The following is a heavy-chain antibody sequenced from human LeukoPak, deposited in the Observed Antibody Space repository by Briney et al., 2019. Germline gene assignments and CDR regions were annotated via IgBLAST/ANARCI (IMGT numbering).Heavy chain of an antibody. D-gene: IGHD1-20*01. CDR2: INPSGGSA. CDR1: GYTFTSYY. Sequence: ASVKVSCKASGYTFTSYYMHWVRQAPGRGREGMGIINPSGGSASYDQTCQGRVTMTRDTSASTVYMELSSLSCEDTAVYYCAKDPSPITGRPYMDVWGKGTTVTVSS. J-gene: IGHJ6*03. CDR3: AKDPSPITGRPYMDV. V-gene: IGHV1-46*01.